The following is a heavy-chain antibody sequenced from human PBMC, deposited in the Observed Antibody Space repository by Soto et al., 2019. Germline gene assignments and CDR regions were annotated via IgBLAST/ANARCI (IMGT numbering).Heavy chain of an antibody. V-gene: IGHV4-34*01. D-gene: IGHD2-15*01. CDR2: INHSGST. J-gene: IGHJ4*02. CDR3: AQGGYCSGGSCYYFDY. CDR1: GGSFSGYY. Sequence: SETLSLTCAVYGGSFSGYYWSWIRQPPGKGLEWIGEINHSGSTNYNPSIKSRVTISVDTSKNQFSLKLSSVTAADTAVYYCAQGGYCSGGSCYYFDYWGQGTLVTVSS.